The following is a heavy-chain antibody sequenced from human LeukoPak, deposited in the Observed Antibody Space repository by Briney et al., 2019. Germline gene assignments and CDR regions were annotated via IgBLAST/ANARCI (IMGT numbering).Heavy chain of an antibody. CDR3: AKEGSIAVAGPIDY. V-gene: IGHV3-9*01. Sequence: GRSLRLSCAASGFTFDDYAMHWVRQAPGKGLEWVSGISWNSGSIGYADSVKGRFTISRDNAKNSLYLQMNSLRAEDTALYYCAKEGSIAVAGPIDYWGQGTLVTVSS. CDR2: ISWNSGSI. CDR1: GFTFDDYA. D-gene: IGHD6-19*01. J-gene: IGHJ4*02.